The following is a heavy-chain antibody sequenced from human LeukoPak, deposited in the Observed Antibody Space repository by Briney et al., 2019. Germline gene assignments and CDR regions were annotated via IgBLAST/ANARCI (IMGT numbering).Heavy chain of an antibody. CDR3: AKAHSGSYLMGFDY. Sequence: PGGSLRLSCAASGFTFSSYGMHWVRQAPGKGLEWVAVIWYDGSNKYYADSVKGRFTISRDNSKNTLYLQMNSLRAGDTALYYCAKAHSGSYLMGFDYWGQGTLVTVSS. CDR1: GFTFSSYG. CDR2: IWYDGSNK. J-gene: IGHJ4*02. D-gene: IGHD1-26*01. V-gene: IGHV3-30*02.